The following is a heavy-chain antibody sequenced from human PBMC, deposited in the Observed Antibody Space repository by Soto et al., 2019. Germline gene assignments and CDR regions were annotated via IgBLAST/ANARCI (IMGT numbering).Heavy chain of an antibody. CDR2: INSDGSST. J-gene: IGHJ4*02. CDR1: GFTFSDYW. D-gene: IGHD3-10*01. V-gene: IGHV3-74*01. Sequence: EVPLVESGGGLVQPGGSLRLSCAASGFTFSDYWMYWVRQTPGKGLVWVSRINSDGSSTSYADSVRGRFTISRDNAKNTLYLQMNSLRDEDTAVYYCATGRYGSFHYWGQGTLVTVSS. CDR3: ATGRYGSFHY.